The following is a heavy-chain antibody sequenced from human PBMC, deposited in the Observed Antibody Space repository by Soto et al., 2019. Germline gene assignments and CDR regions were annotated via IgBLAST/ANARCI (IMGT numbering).Heavy chain of an antibody. CDR1: GYTFSSYT. D-gene: IGHD3-16*01. J-gene: IGHJ4*02. Sequence: QLVQSGPEVKKPGASVKVSCKASGYTFSSYTISWVRQAPGQGLEWMGWISPYNGNTKYTQKLQGRLTMTTDTSTSTAYMELRSLRSDDTAVYYCARADYGVDDYWGQGTLFTVSS. CDR3: ARADYGVDDY. V-gene: IGHV1-18*01. CDR2: ISPYNGNT.